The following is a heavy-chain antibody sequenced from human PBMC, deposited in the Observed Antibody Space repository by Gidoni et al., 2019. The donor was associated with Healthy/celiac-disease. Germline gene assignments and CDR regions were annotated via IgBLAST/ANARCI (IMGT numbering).Heavy chain of an antibody. J-gene: IGHJ4*02. CDR1: GFTFDAYA. V-gene: IGHV3-9*01. D-gene: IGHD2-15*01. CDR2: ISWNSGSI. CDR3: AKDRLGGDIVVVVAATLDY. Sequence: EVQLVESGGGLVQPGRSLRLSCAASGFTFDAYAMHWVRQAPGKGLEWVSGISWNSGSIGYADSVKGRFTISRDNAKNSLYLQMNSLRAEDTALYYCAKDRLGGDIVVVVAATLDYWGQGTLVTVSS.